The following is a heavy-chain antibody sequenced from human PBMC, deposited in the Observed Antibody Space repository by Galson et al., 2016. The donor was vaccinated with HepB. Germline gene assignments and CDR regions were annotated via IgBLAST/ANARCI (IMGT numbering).Heavy chain of an antibody. CDR2: ISGSGGIT. CDR1: GFSVSGHA. Sequence: SLRLSCAASGFSVSGHAMSWVRQGPGKGLDWVSGISGSGGITYYADSVKGRFTISRDDSKNTLSLQMNSLRAEDTAVYYCAKGRSYSNGFYYFDYWGRGTPVTGSS. D-gene: IGHD6-19*01. J-gene: IGHJ4*02. V-gene: IGHV3-23*01. CDR3: AKGRSYSNGFYYFDY.